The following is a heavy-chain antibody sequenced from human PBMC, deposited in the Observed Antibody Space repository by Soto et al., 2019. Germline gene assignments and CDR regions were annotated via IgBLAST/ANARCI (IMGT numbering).Heavy chain of an antibody. D-gene: IGHD1-26*01. CDR3: AKRPRALLTFDY. CDR1: GFIFSNYV. CDR2: ISDSGGTS. J-gene: IGHJ4*02. Sequence: EVQLVDSGGGLVQPGGSLRLSCAASGFIFSNYVMSWVRQAPGKGLEWVSSISDSGGTSYYADSVKGRFTISRDTSKNTLYLQMNCLRAEDTVIYYCAKRPRALLTFDYWGQGALVTVSS. V-gene: IGHV3-23*04.